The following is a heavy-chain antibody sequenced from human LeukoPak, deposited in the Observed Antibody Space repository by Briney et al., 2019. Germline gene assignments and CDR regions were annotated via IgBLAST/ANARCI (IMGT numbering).Heavy chain of an antibody. V-gene: IGHV4-34*01. Sequence: SESLSLTCAVYVGSFSGYYWSGITEPPGKGLECSGEINHSGSTNYNPSLYSRVTISVDTSKKQFSLKLRSVTAAHTARYYCARGFHGAGSYYTGIRYDWFDPWCQGTLVTVSS. CDR3: ARGFHGAGSYYTGIRYDWFDP. J-gene: IGHJ5*02. CDR2: INHSGST. D-gene: IGHD3-10*01. CDR1: VGSFSGYY.